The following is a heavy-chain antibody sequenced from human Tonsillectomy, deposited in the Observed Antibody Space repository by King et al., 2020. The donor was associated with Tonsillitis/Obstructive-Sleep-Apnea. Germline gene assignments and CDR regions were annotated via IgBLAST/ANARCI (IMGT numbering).Heavy chain of an antibody. CDR1: GGTFSSYA. V-gene: IGHV1-69*01. CDR2: IIPIFGTP. Sequence: QLVQSGAEVKKPGSSVKVSCKASGGTFSSYAISWVRQAPGQGLEWMGGIIPIFGTPNYAQKFQGRVTITADESTSTAYMELSSLRSEDTAVYYCARVGVEYSGYDPSSYYYYYMDVWGKGTTVTVSS. J-gene: IGHJ6*03. CDR3: ARVGVEYSGYDPSSYYYYYMDV. D-gene: IGHD5-12*01.